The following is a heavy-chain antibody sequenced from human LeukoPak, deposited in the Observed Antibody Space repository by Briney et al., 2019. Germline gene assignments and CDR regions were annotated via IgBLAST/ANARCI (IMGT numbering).Heavy chain of an antibody. CDR3: ARRATVGATRSPFDY. D-gene: IGHD1-26*01. CDR2: IYYSGST. J-gene: IGHJ4*02. Sequence: SETLSLTCTVSGGSISSSSYYWGWICQPPGKGLERIGSIYYSGSTYYNPSLKSRVTISVDTSKNQFSLKLSSVTAADTAVYYCARRATVGATRSPFDYWGQGTLVTVSS. V-gene: IGHV4-39*01. CDR1: GGSISSSSYY.